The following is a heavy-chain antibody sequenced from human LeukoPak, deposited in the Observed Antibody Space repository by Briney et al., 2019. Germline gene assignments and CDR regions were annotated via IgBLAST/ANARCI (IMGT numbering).Heavy chain of an antibody. V-gene: IGHV1-69*05. Sequence: SLKVSCKASGGTCSSYAISWVRQAPGQGLEWMGGIIPIFGTANYAQKFQGRVTTTTGESISTAYMELSSLRSEDTAVYYCARDKDYGEGGFDYWGQGTLVTVSS. CDR1: GGTCSSYA. CDR3: ARDKDYGEGGFDY. CDR2: IIPIFGTA. D-gene: IGHD4/OR15-4a*01. J-gene: IGHJ4*02.